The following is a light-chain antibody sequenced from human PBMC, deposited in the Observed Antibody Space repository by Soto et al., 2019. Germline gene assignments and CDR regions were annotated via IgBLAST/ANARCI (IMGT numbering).Light chain of an antibody. CDR1: QNLGSN. J-gene: IGKJ4*01. CDR2: GAS. CDR3: QHIDTFRLT. Sequence: EIVMTQSPATLSVSPGERATLSCRASQNLGSNVAWYQHKVGQAPRLLIYGASTRATGIPARFSGSGSGTDFTLTISSLESEDFATYYCQHIDTFRLTFGGGTKVELK. V-gene: IGKV3D-15*01.